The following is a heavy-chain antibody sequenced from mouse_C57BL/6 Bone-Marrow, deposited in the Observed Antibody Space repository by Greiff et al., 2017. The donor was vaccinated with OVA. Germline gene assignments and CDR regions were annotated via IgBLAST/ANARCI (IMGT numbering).Heavy chain of an antibody. CDR2: IDPNSGGT. V-gene: IGHV1-72*01. J-gene: IGHJ2*01. D-gene: IGHD2-1*01. CDR3: ARGRVYYGNYGY. Sequence: QVQLQQPGAELVKPGASVKLSCKASGYTFTSYWMHWVKQRPGRGLEWIGRIDPNSGGTKYNEKFKSKATLTVDNPSSTAYMQPSSLTSEDSAVYYCARGRVYYGNYGYWGQGTTLTVSS. CDR1: GYTFTSYW.